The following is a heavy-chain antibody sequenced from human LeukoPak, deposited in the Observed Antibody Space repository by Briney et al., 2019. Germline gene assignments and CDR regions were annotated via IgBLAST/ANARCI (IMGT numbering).Heavy chain of an antibody. J-gene: IGHJ2*01. CDR3: ARDRGIVGATIWYFDL. Sequence: GGSLRLSCAASGFTFSSYSMNWVRQAPGKGLEWVSSISSSSSYIYYADSVKGRFTISRDNAKNSLYLQMNSLRAEDTAVYYCARDRGIVGATIWYFDLWGRGILVTVSS. CDR2: ISSSSSYI. D-gene: IGHD1-26*01. CDR1: GFTFSSYS. V-gene: IGHV3-21*01.